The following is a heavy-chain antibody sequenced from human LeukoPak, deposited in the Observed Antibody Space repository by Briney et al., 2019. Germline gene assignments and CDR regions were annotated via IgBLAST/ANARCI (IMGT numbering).Heavy chain of an antibody. Sequence: GGSVRLSCAASGFTFSTYAMNWVRQAPGKGLEWVAIVSGGSYRIDYADSVKGRFTISRDNSKNTLYLQMNSLRPDDTAVYYCAKDRLKYLLLGIDFWGQGALVTVSS. CDR2: VSGGSYRI. D-gene: IGHD3-10*01. J-gene: IGHJ4*02. CDR1: GFTFSTYA. CDR3: AKDRLKYLLLGIDF. V-gene: IGHV3-23*01.